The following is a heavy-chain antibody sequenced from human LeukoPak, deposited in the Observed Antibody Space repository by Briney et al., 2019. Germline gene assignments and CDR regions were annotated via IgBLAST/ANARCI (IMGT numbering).Heavy chain of an antibody. Sequence: PGGSLRLSCAASGFTCSDYYMSWIRQAPGKGLEWVSYISSSGSTIYYADSVKCRFTISRDNAKNSLYLQMNSLRAEDTAVYYCASVIAAAADYWGQGTLVTVSS. CDR3: ASVIAAAADY. V-gene: IGHV3-11*04. CDR1: GFTCSDYY. CDR2: ISSSGSTI. J-gene: IGHJ4*02. D-gene: IGHD6-13*01.